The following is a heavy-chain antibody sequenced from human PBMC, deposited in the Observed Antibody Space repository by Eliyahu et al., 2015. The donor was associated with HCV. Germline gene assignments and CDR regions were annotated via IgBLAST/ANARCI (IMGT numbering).Heavy chain of an antibody. V-gene: IGHV5-10-1*03. CDR3: ARQGLGSSWNFDY. Sequence: EVQLVQSGAEVKKPGEPLRISXKGSGYSFTSYWISWVRQMAGKGLEWMGRIDPSDSYTNYSPSFQGHVTISADKSISTAYLQWSSLKASDTAMYYCARQGLGSSWNFDYWGQGTLVTVSS. D-gene: IGHD6-13*01. CDR1: GYSFTSYW. J-gene: IGHJ4*02. CDR2: IDPSDSYT.